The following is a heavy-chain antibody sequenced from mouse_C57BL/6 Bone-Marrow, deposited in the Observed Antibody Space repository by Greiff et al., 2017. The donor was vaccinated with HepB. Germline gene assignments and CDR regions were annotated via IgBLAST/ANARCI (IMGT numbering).Heavy chain of an antibody. CDR1: GYSFTGYF. V-gene: IGHV1-20*01. D-gene: IGHD2-4*01. CDR2: INPYNGDT. J-gene: IGHJ2*01. CDR3: ARGIYYDYDGYYFDY. Sequence: LMEPGDSVKISCKASGYSFTGYFMNWVMQSHGKSLEWIGRINPYNGDTFYNQKFKGKATLTVDKSSSTAHMELRSLTSEDSAVYYCARGIYYDYDGYYFDYWGQGTTLTVSS.